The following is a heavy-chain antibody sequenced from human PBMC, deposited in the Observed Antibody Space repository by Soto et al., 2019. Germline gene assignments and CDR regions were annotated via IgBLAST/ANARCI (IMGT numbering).Heavy chain of an antibody. J-gene: IGHJ6*03. Sequence: PSETLSLTCAVYGGSFSGYYWSWIRQPPGKGLEWIGEINHSGSTNYNPSLKSRVTISVDTSNNQFSLKLSSVTAADTAVYYCAIGIYDYIWGSYRYSYYYYMDVWGKGTTVTVSS. CDR2: INHSGST. V-gene: IGHV4-34*01. D-gene: IGHD3-16*02. CDR3: AIGIYDYIWGSYRYSYYYYMDV. CDR1: GGSFSGYY.